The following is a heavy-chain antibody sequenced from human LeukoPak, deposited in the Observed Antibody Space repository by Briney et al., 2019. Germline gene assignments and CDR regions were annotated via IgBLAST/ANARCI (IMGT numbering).Heavy chain of an antibody. D-gene: IGHD1-26*01. CDR2: IDPSDSYT. J-gene: IGHJ4*02. Sequence: GESMKISCKGSGYSLTSYWIRWVRQMPGKGLEWMGTIDPSDSYTNYSPSFQGHVTISADKSIGTAYLQWSSLKASDTAMYYCARHVFSASGSYYSPDYWGQGTLVTVSS. CDR3: ARHVFSASGSYYSPDY. V-gene: IGHV5-10-1*01. CDR1: GYSLTSYW.